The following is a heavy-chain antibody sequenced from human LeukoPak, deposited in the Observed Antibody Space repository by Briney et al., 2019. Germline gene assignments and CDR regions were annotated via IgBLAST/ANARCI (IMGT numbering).Heavy chain of an antibody. CDR2: ISYDGSNK. V-gene: IGHV3-30*18. D-gene: IGHD5-18*01. Sequence: GGSLRLSCAASGFTFSSYGMHWVRQAPGKGLEWVAVISYDGSNKYYADSVKGRFTISRDNSKNTLYLQMNSLRAEDTAVYYCAKGDSHLDYWAREPWSPSPQ. CDR1: GFTFSSYG. CDR3: AKGDSHLDY. J-gene: IGHJ4*02.